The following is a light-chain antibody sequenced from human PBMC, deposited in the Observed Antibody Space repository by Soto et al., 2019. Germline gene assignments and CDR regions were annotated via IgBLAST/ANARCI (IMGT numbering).Light chain of an antibody. CDR1: SSNIGSNY. Sequence: QSVLTQPPSASGTPGQTVTLSCSGSSSNIGSNYVYWYQQLPGSAPKLLIYRNDKRPSGVPDRFSGSKSGTSASLAISGLRSEDEADYYCAAWDDSLSAVVFGGGTKLTVL. CDR2: RND. J-gene: IGLJ2*01. V-gene: IGLV1-47*01. CDR3: AAWDDSLSAVV.